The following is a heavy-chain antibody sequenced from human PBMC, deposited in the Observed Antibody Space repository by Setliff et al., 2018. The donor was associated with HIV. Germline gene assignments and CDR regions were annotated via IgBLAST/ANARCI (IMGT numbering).Heavy chain of an antibody. CDR1: GYSISSGYY. D-gene: IGHD3-3*01. CDR3: ARGLMSYNFWGGRNDYHYMDV. J-gene: IGHJ6*03. V-gene: IGHV4-38-2*01. Sequence: SETLSLTCAVSGYSISSGYYWGWIRQPPGKGLEWVGSIYHSGTTYYNPSLKSRVTISVDTSKKQFSLKLNSVTAADTAVYYCARGLMSYNFWGGRNDYHYMDVWGKGTTVTVS. CDR2: IYHSGTT.